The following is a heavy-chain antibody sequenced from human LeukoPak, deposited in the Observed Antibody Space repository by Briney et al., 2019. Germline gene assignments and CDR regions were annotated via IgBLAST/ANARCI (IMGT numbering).Heavy chain of an antibody. CDR3: ARQSPPKAGAGIFYYYYGRAV. D-gene: IGHD3-3*01. CDR2: IYYSGST. V-gene: IGHV4-59*01. CDR1: GGSISSYY. J-gene: IGHJ6*04. Sequence: SETLSLTCTVSGGSISSYYWSWIRQPPGKGLEWIGYIYYSGSTNYNPSLKSRVTISVDTSKNQFSLKLSSVTAADTAVYYCARQSPPKAGAGIFYYYYGRAVGAKGPRVTVS.